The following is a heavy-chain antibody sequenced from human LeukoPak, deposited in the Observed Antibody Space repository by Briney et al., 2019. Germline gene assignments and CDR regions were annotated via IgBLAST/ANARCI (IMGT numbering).Heavy chain of an antibody. CDR3: ARDGGHAFDI. CDR1: GGSFSGYY. J-gene: IGHJ3*02. Sequence: SETLSLTCAVYGGSFSGYYWSWIRQPPGKGLEWIGEINHSGSTNYNPSLKSRVTISVDTSKNQFSLKLSSVTAADTAVYYCARDGGHAFDIWGQGTMVTVSS. CDR2: INHSGST. D-gene: IGHD3-16*01. V-gene: IGHV4-34*01.